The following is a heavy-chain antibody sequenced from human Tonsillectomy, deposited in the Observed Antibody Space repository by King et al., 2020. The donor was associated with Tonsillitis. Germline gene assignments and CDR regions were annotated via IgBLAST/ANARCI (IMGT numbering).Heavy chain of an antibody. J-gene: IGHJ4*02. D-gene: IGHD6-19*01. CDR1: GGSISSSSYY. V-gene: IGHV4-39*01. CDR2: IYYSGTT. Sequence: QLQESGPGLVKPSETLSLTCTVSGGSISSSSYYWGWIRQPPGKGLEWIGSIYYSGTTYYNPSLKSRVTISVDTSKNQFSLKLSSVTAADTAVYYCARLMGSGDDYWGQGTLVTVSS. CDR3: ARLMGSGDDY.